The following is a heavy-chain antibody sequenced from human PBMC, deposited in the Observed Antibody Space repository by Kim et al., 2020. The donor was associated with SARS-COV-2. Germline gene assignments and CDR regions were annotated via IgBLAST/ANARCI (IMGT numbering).Heavy chain of an antibody. J-gene: IGHJ6*03. CDR3: AKDPAVTNYYYYYYMDV. CDR2: ISGSGGST. CDR1: GFTFSSYA. D-gene: IGHD2-21*02. Sequence: GGSLRLSCAASGFTFSSYAMSWVRQAPGKGLEWVSAISGSGGSTYYADSVKGRFTISRDNSKNTLYLQMNSLRAKDTAVYYCAKDPAVTNYYYYYYMDVWGKGTTVTVSS. V-gene: IGHV3-23*01.